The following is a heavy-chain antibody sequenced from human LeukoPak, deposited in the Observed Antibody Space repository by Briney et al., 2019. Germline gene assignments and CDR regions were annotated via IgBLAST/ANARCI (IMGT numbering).Heavy chain of an antibody. J-gene: IGHJ4*02. V-gene: IGHV5-51*01. Sequence: GESLKISCKGSGYSFTSYWIGWVRQMPGKGLEWMGIIYPGDSDTRYSPSFQGQVTISADKSISIAYLQWSSLKASDTAMYYCARHPTVTNYYFDYWGQGTLVTVSS. CDR2: IYPGDSDT. CDR3: ARHPTVTNYYFDY. CDR1: GYSFTSYW. D-gene: IGHD4-17*01.